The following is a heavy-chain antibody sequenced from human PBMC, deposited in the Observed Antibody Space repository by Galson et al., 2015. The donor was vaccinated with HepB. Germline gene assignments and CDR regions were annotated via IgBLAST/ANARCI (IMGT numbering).Heavy chain of an antibody. Sequence: SLRLSCAASGFTFSSYGMHLVRQAPGKGLEWVAFIRYDGSNKYYADSVKGRFTISRDNSKNTLYLQMNSLRAEDTAVYYCAKRSGFRCSGGSCYSDLHYGMDVWGQGTTVTVSS. CDR2: IRYDGSNK. CDR3: AKRSGFRCSGGSCYSDLHYGMDV. J-gene: IGHJ6*02. V-gene: IGHV3-30*02. CDR1: GFTFSSYG. D-gene: IGHD2-15*01.